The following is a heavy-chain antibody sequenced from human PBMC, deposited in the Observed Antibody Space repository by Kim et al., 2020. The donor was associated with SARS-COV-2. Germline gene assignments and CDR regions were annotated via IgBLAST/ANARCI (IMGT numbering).Heavy chain of an antibody. CDR2: ISWNSGSI. V-gene: IGHV3-9*01. CDR3: AKDTMGHDYGDFYYGMDV. Sequence: GGSLRLSCAASGFTFGDYAMHWVRQAPGKGLEWVSGISWNSGSIGYADSVKGRFTISRDNAKNSLYLQMNSLRAEDTALYYCAKDTMGHDYGDFYYGMDVWGQGTTVTVSS. D-gene: IGHD4-17*01. CDR1: GFTFGDYA. J-gene: IGHJ6*02.